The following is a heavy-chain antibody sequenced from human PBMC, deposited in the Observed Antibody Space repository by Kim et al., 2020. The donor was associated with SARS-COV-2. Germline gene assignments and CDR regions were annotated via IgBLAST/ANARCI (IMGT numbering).Heavy chain of an antibody. D-gene: IGHD3-22*01. Sequence: SETLSLTCTVSGGSISSGSYYWSWIRQLAGKGLEWIGRIYTSGSTNYNPSLKSRVTISVDTSKNQFSLKLSSVTAADTAVYYCARSGRGGYYIRFDYWGQGTLVTVSS. J-gene: IGHJ4*02. CDR1: GGSISSGSYY. V-gene: IGHV4-61*02. CDR3: ARSGRGGYYIRFDY. CDR2: IYTSGST.